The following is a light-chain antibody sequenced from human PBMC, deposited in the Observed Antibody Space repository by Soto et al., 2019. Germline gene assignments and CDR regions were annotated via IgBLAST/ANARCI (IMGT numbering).Light chain of an antibody. V-gene: IGKV3D-20*01. CDR2: DAS. J-gene: IGKJ2*01. CDR1: QTVVGDS. CDR3: QQYGSSPYT. Sequence: EIVLTQSPVTLSLSPGERATLSCGASQTVVGDSVAWYQQRPGLAPRLVIHDASNRATGIPDWFSGSRSGADFTLTISSLEPEDFAGYYCQQYGSSPYTFGQGTKLEIK.